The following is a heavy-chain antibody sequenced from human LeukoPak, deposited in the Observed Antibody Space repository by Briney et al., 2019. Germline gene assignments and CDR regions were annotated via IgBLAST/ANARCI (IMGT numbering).Heavy chain of an antibody. J-gene: IGHJ4*02. V-gene: IGHV3-30*18. Sequence: GGSLRLSCAASGFTFSSYGMHWVRQAPGKGLEWVAVISYDGSNKYYADSVNGRFTISRDNSKNTLYLQMNSLRAEDTAVYYCAKPKNGVYGDYIDYWGQGTLVTVSS. CDR2: ISYDGSNK. CDR1: GFTFSSYG. CDR3: AKPKNGVYGDYIDY. D-gene: IGHD4-17*01.